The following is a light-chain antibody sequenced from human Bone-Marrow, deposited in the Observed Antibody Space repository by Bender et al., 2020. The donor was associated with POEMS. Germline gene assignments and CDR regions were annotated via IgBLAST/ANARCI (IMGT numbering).Light chain of an antibody. CDR2: DDS. J-gene: IGLJ3*02. CDR3: QSADSGGTWV. Sequence: SYVLTQPPSVSVAPGQTARITCERNNIGSKSVHWYQQKAGQAPVLVVYDDSDRPSGIPERFSGSNSGTTVTLTITGVQPEDEADYYCQSADSGGTWVFGRGTKLTVL. V-gene: IGLV3-21*02. CDR1: NIGSKS.